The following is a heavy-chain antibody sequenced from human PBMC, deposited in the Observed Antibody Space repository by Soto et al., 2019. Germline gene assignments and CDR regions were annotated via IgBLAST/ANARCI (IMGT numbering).Heavy chain of an antibody. J-gene: IGHJ6*02. Sequence: SETLSLTCTVSGGSISSGGYYWSWIRQHPGKGLERIGYIYYSGSTYYNPSLKSRVTISVDTSKNQFSLKLSSVTAADTAVYYCARTIFGVVPDTYYYGMDVWGQGTTVTVSS. CDR3: ARTIFGVVPDTYYYGMDV. D-gene: IGHD3-3*01. V-gene: IGHV4-31*02. CDR1: GGSISSGGYY. CDR2: IYYSGST.